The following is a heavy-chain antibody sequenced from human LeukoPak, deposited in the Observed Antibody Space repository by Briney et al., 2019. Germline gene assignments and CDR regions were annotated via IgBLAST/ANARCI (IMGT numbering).Heavy chain of an antibody. V-gene: IGHV3-20*04. CDR3: ASSSHSKSLIY. D-gene: IGHD6-6*01. CDR1: GFTFDDYG. CDR2: INWNGGST. J-gene: IGHJ4*02. Sequence: GGSLRLSCAASGFTFDDYGMSWVRQAPGKELEWVSGINWNGGSTGYADSVKGRFTISRDNAKNSLYLQMNSLRAEDTALYYCASSSHSKSLIYWGQGTLVTVSS.